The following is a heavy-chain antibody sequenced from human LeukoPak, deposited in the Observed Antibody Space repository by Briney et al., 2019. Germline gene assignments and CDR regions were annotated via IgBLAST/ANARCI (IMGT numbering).Heavy chain of an antibody. CDR3: ARGGSSWPFDY. D-gene: IGHD6-13*01. V-gene: IGHV3-7*01. J-gene: IGHJ4*02. CDR2: IKQDGSEK. Sequence: GGSLRLSCAASGFTFSSYWMSWVRQAPGKGLEWVANIKQDGSEKYYVDSVKGRFTISRDNAKNSLYLQMNSLRAEDTAVHYCARGGSSWPFDYWGQGTLVTVSS. CDR1: GFTFSSYW.